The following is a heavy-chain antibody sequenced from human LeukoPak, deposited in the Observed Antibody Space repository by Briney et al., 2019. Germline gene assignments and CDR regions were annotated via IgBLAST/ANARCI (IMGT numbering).Heavy chain of an antibody. CDR3: AKPLRHYDSSGYRAFDI. J-gene: IGHJ3*02. V-gene: IGHV3-23*01. CDR2: ISGSGGST. D-gene: IGHD3-22*01. Sequence: GGSLRLSCAASGFTFSSYAMSWVRQAPGKGLEWVSAISGSGGSTYYADSVKGRFTISRDNSKNTLYLQMNSLRAEGTAVYYCAKPLRHYDSSGYRAFDIWGQGTMVTVSS. CDR1: GFTFSSYA.